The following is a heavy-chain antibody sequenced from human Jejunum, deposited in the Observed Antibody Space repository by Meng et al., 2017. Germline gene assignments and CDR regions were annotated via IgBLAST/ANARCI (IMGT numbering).Heavy chain of an antibody. Sequence: EVQLLESGGGLVQPGGSLTFSCVGSEFSFSNFAMTWVRQAPGKGLEWVSSLSGSGRSAYYAESVKGRFTISRDDSRNTVYLHMTSLRVEDSALYFCAKERSVIPGACGHWGRGTLVTVSS. CDR2: LSGSGRSA. D-gene: IGHD3-16*02. CDR3: AKERSVIPGACGH. J-gene: IGHJ4*01. V-gene: IGHV3-23*01. CDR1: EFSFSNFA.